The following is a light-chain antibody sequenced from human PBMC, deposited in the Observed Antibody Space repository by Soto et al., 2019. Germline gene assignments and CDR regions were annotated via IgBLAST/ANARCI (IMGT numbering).Light chain of an antibody. CDR3: CSYAASYTFVV. J-gene: IGLJ2*01. V-gene: IGLV2-11*01. Sequence: QSVLTQPRSVSGSPGQSVTISCTGTSSDVGGYNYVSWYQQHPGKAPKLMISDVSERPSGVPDRFSGSKSGDTASLTISGLQAEHEADYYCCSYAASYTFVVFGGGTKLTVL. CDR2: DVS. CDR1: SSDVGGYNY.